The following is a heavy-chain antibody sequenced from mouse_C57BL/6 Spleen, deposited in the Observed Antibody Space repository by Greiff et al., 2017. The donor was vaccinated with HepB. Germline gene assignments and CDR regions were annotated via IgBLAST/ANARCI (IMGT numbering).Heavy chain of an antibody. J-gene: IGHJ4*01. V-gene: IGHV5-4*01. CDR1: GFTFSSYA. D-gene: IGHD1-1*01. Sequence: EVQVVESGGGLVKPGGSLKLSCAASGFTFSSYAMSWVRQTPEKRLEWVATISDGGSYTYYPDNVKGRFTISRDNAKNNLYLQMSHLKSEDTAMYYCARGRDYYGSSYAMDYWGQGTSVTVSS. CDR2: ISDGGSYT. CDR3: ARGRDYYGSSYAMDY.